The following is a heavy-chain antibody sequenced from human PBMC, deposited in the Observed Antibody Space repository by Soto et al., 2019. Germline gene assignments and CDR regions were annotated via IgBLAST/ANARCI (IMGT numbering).Heavy chain of an antibody. CDR3: AKPSFPEHPYYYDSSGYYYDY. CDR2: ISGSGGST. Sequence: HPGGSLRLSCAASGFTFSSYAMSWVRQAPGKGLEWVSAISGSGGSTYYADSVKGRFTISRDNSKNTLYLQMNSLRAEDTAVYYCAKPSFPEHPYYYDSSGYYYDYWGQGTLVTVSS. J-gene: IGHJ4*02. D-gene: IGHD3-22*01. V-gene: IGHV3-23*01. CDR1: GFTFSSYA.